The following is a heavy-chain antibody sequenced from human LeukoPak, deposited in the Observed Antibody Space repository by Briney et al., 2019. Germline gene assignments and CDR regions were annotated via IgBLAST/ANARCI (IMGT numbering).Heavy chain of an antibody. J-gene: IGHJ5*02. CDR2: INGDGSST. V-gene: IGHV3-74*03. D-gene: IGHD1-7*01. Sequence: PGGSLRLSCAASGITFSGHWMHWVRQTPGKGLVWVSRINGDGSSTAYADSVKGRFTISRDNAKNTVYLQMNSLRVDDTAVYYCAREELEPPTHPFDPWGQGTLVTVSS. CDR1: GITFSGHW. CDR3: AREELEPPTHPFDP.